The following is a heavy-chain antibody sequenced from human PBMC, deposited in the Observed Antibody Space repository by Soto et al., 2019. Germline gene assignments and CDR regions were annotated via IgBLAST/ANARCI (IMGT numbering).Heavy chain of an antibody. CDR1: GFTFSSYW. CDR2: INSDGSST. Sequence: GGSLRLSCAASGFTFSSYWMHWVRQAPGKGLVWVSRINSDGSSTSYADSVKGRFTISRDNAKNTLYLQMNSLRAEDTAVYYCARASYGSGMENYYFDYWGQGTLVTVSS. CDR3: ARASYGSGMENYYFDY. J-gene: IGHJ4*02. D-gene: IGHD3-10*01. V-gene: IGHV3-74*01.